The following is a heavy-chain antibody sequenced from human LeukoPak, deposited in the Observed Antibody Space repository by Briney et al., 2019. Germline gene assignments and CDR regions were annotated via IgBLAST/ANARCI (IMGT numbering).Heavy chain of an antibody. J-gene: IGHJ4*02. V-gene: IGHV3-7*01. Sequence: PGGSLRLSCAASGFTYSSYWMSWVRQAPGKGLEWVANIKQDGSEKYYVDSVKGRFTIFRDNAKNSLYLQMNSLRAEDTAVYYCARDGHYDILTGYFDYWGQGTLVTVSS. D-gene: IGHD3-9*01. CDR1: GFTYSSYW. CDR3: ARDGHYDILTGYFDY. CDR2: IKQDGSEK.